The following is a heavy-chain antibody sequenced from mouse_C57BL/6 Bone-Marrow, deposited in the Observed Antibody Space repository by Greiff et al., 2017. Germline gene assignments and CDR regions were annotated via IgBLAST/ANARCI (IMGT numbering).Heavy chain of an antibody. CDR1: GFTFSDYG. CDR2: ISNLAYSI. V-gene: IGHV5-15*01. J-gene: IGHJ4*01. D-gene: IGHD1-1*01. CDR3: ARHPSYYYGSSRYYYAMDY. Sequence: EVQVVESGGGLVQPGGSLKLSCAASGFTFSDYGMAWVRQAPRKGPEWVAFISNLAYSIYYADTVTGRFTISRENAKNTLYMEMSSLRSEDTAMYYCARHPSYYYGSSRYYYAMDYWGQGTSVTVSS.